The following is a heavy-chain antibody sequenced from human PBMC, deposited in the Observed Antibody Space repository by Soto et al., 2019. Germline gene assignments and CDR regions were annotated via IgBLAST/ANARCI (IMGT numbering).Heavy chain of an antibody. CDR1: GFTFGDYA. V-gene: IGHV3-49*03. CDR3: TREQYYYDSSGYYYVARYDAFDI. J-gene: IGHJ3*02. D-gene: IGHD3-22*01. Sequence: PGGSLRLSCTASGFTFGDYAMSWFRQAPGKGLEWVGFIRSKAYGGTTEYAASVKGRFTISRDDSKSIAYLQMNSLKTEDTAVYYCTREQYYYDSSGYYYVARYDAFDIWSQGTMVTVSS. CDR2: IRSKAYGGTT.